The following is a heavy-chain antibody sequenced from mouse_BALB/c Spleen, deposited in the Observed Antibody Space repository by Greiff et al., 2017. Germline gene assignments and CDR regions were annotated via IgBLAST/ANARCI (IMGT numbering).Heavy chain of an antibody. Sequence: QVQLKQPGAELVKPGASVKLSCKASGYTFTSYWMHWVKQRPGQGLEWIGEINPSNGRTNYNEKFKSKATLTVDKSSSTAYMQLSSLTSEDSAVYDCARRGNYLYYAMDYWGQGTSVTVSS. CDR3: ARRGNYLYYAMDY. CDR2: INPSNGRT. J-gene: IGHJ4*01. V-gene: IGHV1S81*02. CDR1: GYTFTSYW. D-gene: IGHD2-1*01.